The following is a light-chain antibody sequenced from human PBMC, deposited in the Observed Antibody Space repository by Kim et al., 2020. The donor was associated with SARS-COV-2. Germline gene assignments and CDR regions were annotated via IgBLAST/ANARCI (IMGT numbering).Light chain of an antibody. CDR1: QDITNY. J-gene: IGKJ1*01. CDR3: QNYNDAPWT. Sequence: DIQMTQSPSSLSAFVGDRVTISCRASQDITNYLAWYQQRPGSVPKVLIYAASTLQSGVPSRFSGSGSGTDFTLTITSLQPEDVATYSCQNYNDAPWTFGQGTKVEIK. CDR2: AAS. V-gene: IGKV1-27*01.